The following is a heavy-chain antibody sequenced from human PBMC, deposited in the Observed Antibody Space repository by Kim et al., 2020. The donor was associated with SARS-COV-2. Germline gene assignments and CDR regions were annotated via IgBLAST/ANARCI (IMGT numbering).Heavy chain of an antibody. CDR2: ISYDGSNK. D-gene: IGHD3-16*01. J-gene: IGHJ4*02. CDR1: GFTFSSYG. V-gene: IGHV3-30*03. Sequence: GGSLRLSCAASGFTFSSYGMHWVRQAPGKGLEWVAVISYDGSNKYYADSVKGRFTISRDNSKNTLYLQMNSLRAEDTAVYYCVGGVLYYWGQGTLVTVSS. CDR3: VGGVLYY.